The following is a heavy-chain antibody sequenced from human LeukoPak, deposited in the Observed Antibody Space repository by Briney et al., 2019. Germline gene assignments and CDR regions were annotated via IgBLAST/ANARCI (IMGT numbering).Heavy chain of an antibody. CDR2: ITPYSGGT. D-gene: IGHD3-22*01. V-gene: IGHV1-2*02. Sequence: ASVKVSCKPSGYTFSAFYIHWVRQAPGQGLEWMGWITPYSGGTNYAQRFQDRVTMTWDTSIGTANMELSGLKSDDTAVYYWARDGAYNFDSSGYYPDGFDIWGQGTMVTVS. CDR1: GYTFSAFY. J-gene: IGHJ3*02. CDR3: ARDGAYNFDSSGYYPDGFDI.